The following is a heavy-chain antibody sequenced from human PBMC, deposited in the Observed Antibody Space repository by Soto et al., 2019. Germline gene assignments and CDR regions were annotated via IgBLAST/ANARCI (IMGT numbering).Heavy chain of an antibody. CDR3: AKSPSIVVVPAAMPDYYYYYMDV. D-gene: IGHD2-2*01. V-gene: IGHV3-23*01. Sequence: GGSLRLSCAASGFTFSSYAMSWVRQAPGKGLEWVSAFSGSGGSTYYADSVKGRFTISRDNSKNTLYLQMNSLRAEDTAVYYCAKSPSIVVVPAAMPDYYYYYMDVWGKGTTVTVSS. CDR1: GFTFSSYA. J-gene: IGHJ6*03. CDR2: FSGSGGST.